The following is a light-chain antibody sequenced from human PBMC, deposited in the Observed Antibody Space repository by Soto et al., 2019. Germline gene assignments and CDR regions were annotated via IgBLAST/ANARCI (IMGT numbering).Light chain of an antibody. Sequence: DIQMTQSPSTLSASVGDRVTITFRASQPISNYLAWYQQKPGKAPELLIYSASTLQSGVPSRFSGSGSGTEFTLTISSLQPDDFAAYYCQHYNSYGTFGQGTKVDIK. CDR2: SAS. CDR3: QHYNSYGT. J-gene: IGKJ1*01. V-gene: IGKV1-5*01. CDR1: QPISNY.